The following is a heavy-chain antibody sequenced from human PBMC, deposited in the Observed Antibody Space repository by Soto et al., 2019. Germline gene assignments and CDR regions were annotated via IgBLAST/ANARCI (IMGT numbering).Heavy chain of an antibody. CDR3: ARAHAPTLPFDY. D-gene: IGHD2-15*01. V-gene: IGHV4-59*01. CDR1: GGSIRNVY. Sequence: PSEPLSLTCTVSGGSIRNVYWSWIRQAPGKEREWIGFIFHSANAKYDPSLKSRVTISVDTSKNQFSLSLDSVTAADTAVYFCARAHAPTLPFDYWGQGTLVTVS. J-gene: IGHJ4*01. CDR2: IFHSANA.